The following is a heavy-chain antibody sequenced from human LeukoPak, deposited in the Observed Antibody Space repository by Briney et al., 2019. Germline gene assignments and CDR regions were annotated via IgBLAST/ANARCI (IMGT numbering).Heavy chain of an antibody. V-gene: IGHV3-23*01. Sequence: GGSLRLSCAASGFTFSSYAMSWVRQAPGKGLGWVSAISGSGGSTYYADSVKGRFTISRDNSKNTLYLQMNSLRAEDTAVYYCAKGGSSGWYGYWGQGTLVTVSS. CDR2: ISGSGGST. D-gene: IGHD6-19*01. J-gene: IGHJ4*02. CDR3: AKGGSSGWYGY. CDR1: GFTFSSYA.